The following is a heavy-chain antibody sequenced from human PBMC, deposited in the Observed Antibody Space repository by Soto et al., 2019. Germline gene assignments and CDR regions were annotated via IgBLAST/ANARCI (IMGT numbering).Heavy chain of an antibody. V-gene: IGHV5-10-1*01. J-gene: IGHJ4*02. Sequence: GESLKISCKGSGYSFTSYWISWVRQMPGKGLEWMGRIDPSDSYTNYSPSLQGHVTISADKSSSTAYLQWSSLKASDTAIYYCARLGYCISTSCRIFDYWGQGTLVTVSS. CDR2: IDPSDSYT. CDR1: GYSFTSYW. D-gene: IGHD2-2*01. CDR3: ARLGYCISTSCRIFDY.